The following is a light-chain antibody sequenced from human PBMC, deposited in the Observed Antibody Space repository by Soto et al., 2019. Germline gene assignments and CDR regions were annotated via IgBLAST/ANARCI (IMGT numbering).Light chain of an antibody. V-gene: IGKV2-28*01. CDR2: LGS. Sequence: DIVMSQSPLSLPVTPGEPASISCRSGESLLHGNGYNYLDWYLQKPGQSPQLLIYLGSTRASGVPDRFSGSGSGTDFTLKISRVEAEDVGFYFCMQALQTPFTFGPGTKVEIK. J-gene: IGKJ3*01. CDR3: MQALQTPFT. CDR1: ESLLHGNGYNY.